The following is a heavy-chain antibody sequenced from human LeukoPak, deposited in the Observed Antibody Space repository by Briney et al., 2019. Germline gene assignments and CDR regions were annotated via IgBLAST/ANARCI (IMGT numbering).Heavy chain of an antibody. D-gene: IGHD1-1*01. CDR2: IKEDGGET. Sequence: GRSLRLSCAASGFSFSNYWMTWVRQAPGKGLECVANIKEDGGETENVHSVKGRFTISRDNAKNSLYLQMNSLSIEDTAVYYCAKWRRGQSELEHWGQGTLVTVSS. V-gene: IGHV3-7*01. CDR3: AKWRRGQSELEH. J-gene: IGHJ1*01. CDR1: GFSFSNYW.